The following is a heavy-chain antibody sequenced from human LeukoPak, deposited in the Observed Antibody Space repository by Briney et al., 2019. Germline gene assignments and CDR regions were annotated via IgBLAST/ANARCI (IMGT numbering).Heavy chain of an antibody. CDR2: IWYDGSNK. V-gene: IGHV3-33*01. D-gene: IGHD4-17*01. CDR3: ARDSRLRNRRDAFDI. Sequence: GGSLRLSCAASGFTFSSYGMHWVRQAPGKGLEWVAVIWYDGSNKYYADSVKGRFTISRDNSKNTLYLQMNSLRAEDTAVYYCARDSRLRNRRDAFDIWGQGTMVTVSS. CDR1: GFTFSSYG. J-gene: IGHJ3*02.